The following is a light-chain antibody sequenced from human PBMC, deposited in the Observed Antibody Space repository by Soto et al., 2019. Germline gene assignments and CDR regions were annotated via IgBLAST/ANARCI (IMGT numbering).Light chain of an antibody. CDR2: DAS. V-gene: IGKV3-11*01. CDR1: QSVSSY. CDR3: QQRSNWPPLT. J-gene: IGKJ4*02. Sequence: EIVLTQSPATLSLSPGERATLSCRASQSVSSYLAWYQQKPGQDPRLLIYDASNRATGIPARFSGSGSGTDFTLTTRSLEPEDFAVYYWQQRSNWPPLTFGGGTKVEIK.